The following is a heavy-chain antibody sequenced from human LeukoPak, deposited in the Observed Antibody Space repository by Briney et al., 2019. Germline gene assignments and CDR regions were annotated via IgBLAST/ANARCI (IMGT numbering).Heavy chain of an antibody. Sequence: GGSLRLSCAASGFTVSSNYMSWVRQAPGKGLVWVSVLYSGGSTYYADSVKGRFTISRDNSKNTLYLQRTSLRAEDTAVYYCARAQWELPYLTYWGQGTLVTAS. D-gene: IGHD1-26*01. V-gene: IGHV3-66*01. CDR2: LYSGGST. CDR3: ARAQWELPYLTY. J-gene: IGHJ4*02. CDR1: GFTVSSNY.